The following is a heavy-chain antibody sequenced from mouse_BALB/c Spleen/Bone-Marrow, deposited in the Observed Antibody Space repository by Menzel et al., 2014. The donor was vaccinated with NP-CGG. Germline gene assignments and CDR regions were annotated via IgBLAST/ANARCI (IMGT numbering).Heavy chain of an antibody. D-gene: IGHD4-1*02. Sequence: EVQGVESGGDLVKPGGSLKLSCAASGFTFSSYGMSWVRQTPDKRLEWVATINNGGTYTYYPDRVKGRFTISRDNAKNTLYLQMSSLKSEDTAMYYCALNXDSAYWGQGTLVTVSA. CDR2: INNGGTYT. V-gene: IGHV5-6*01. CDR1: GFTFSSYG. CDR3: ALNXDSAY. J-gene: IGHJ3*01.